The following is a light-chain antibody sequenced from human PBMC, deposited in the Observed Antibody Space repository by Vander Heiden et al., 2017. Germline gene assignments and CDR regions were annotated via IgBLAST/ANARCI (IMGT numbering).Light chain of an antibody. J-gene: IGKJ2*01. CDR2: DAS. V-gene: IGKV3-15*01. CDR1: QSVSSK. Sequence: EIVMTQSPATLSVFPGERVTLSCRASQSVSSKLAWYQQKPGQVPRLLIYDASTRATDIPARFSGSGSGTEFTLTISSLQSEDFAIYYCQQHYDWPYTFGQGIKLEIK. CDR3: QQHYDWPYT.